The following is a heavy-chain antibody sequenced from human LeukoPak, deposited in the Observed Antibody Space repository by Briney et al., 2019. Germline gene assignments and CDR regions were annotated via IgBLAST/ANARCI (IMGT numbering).Heavy chain of an antibody. CDR2: VSESGDIT. J-gene: IGHJ4*02. CDR3: AKDIAQGYTLGTIEEDY. Sequence: GGSLRLSCAASGIAFSRFAMSWVRQAPGKGLEWVSVVSESGDITHYAESVRGRFTISRDNSKNTLYLEMNRLRSDDTAIYYCAKDIAQGYTLGTIEEDYWGQGTLVTVAS. V-gene: IGHV3-23*01. CDR1: GIAFSRFA. D-gene: IGHD5-12*01.